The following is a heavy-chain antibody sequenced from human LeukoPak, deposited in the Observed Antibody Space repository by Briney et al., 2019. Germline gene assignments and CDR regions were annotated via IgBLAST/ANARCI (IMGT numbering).Heavy chain of an antibody. Sequence: EASVKVSCKASGYTFTSYGISWVRQAPGQGLEWMGIINPSGGTTTYAQKFQGRVTMTRDTSTSTVYMELSSLRSEDTAVYYCAGEGAAGTYGSRNWFDPWGQGTLVTVSS. D-gene: IGHD6-13*01. CDR2: INPSGGTT. V-gene: IGHV1-46*01. CDR1: GYTFTSYG. CDR3: AGEGAAGTYGSRNWFDP. J-gene: IGHJ5*02.